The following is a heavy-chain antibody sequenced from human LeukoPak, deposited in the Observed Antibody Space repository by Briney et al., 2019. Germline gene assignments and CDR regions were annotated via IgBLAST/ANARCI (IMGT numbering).Heavy chain of an antibody. D-gene: IGHD1-7*01. CDR2: ISAYNGNT. CDR3: KTCGTPAGHCIPPNRGYNWFDP. Sequence: ASVKVSCKASGYTFTSYGISWVRQAPGQGLEWMGWISAYNGNTNYAQKLQGRVTMTTDTSTSTAYMELRSLRSDDTAVYYSKTCGTPAGHCIPPNRGYNWFDPWGQGTLVTVSS. V-gene: IGHV1-18*01. J-gene: IGHJ5*02. CDR1: GYTFTSYG.